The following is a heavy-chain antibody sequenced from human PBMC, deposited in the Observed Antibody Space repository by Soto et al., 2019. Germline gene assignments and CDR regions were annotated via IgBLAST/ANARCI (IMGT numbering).Heavy chain of an antibody. Sequence: SETLSLTCTFSGGSISSYYWGWIRQPPGKGLEWIGSIYYSGSTYYNPSLKSRVTISVDTSKNQFSLKLSSVTAADTAVYYCTVVVPAAHYGMDVWGQGTTVTVSS. CDR1: GGSISSYY. CDR3: TVVVPAAHYGMDV. V-gene: IGHV4-39*01. D-gene: IGHD2-2*01. CDR2: IYYSGST. J-gene: IGHJ6*02.